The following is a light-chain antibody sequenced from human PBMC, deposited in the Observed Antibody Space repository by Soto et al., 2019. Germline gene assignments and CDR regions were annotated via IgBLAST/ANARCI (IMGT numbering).Light chain of an antibody. V-gene: IGKV1-39*01. CDR1: QTISTY. Sequence: DIQMTQSPSSLSACVGDRVTITCRASQTISTYLNWYQQKPGKAPNLLIYGASSLQSGVPSRFSGSGSGTDFTLTISSLQPEDFATYYCQQSYNAPPTFGQGTKVDIK. CDR2: GAS. CDR3: QQSYNAPPT. J-gene: IGKJ1*01.